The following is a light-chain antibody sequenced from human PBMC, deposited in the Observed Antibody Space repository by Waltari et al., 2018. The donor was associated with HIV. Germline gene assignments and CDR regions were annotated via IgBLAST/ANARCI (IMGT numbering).Light chain of an antibody. CDR1: NSNIGTPA. CDR3: QSSDNTLSGSV. Sequence: QSVLTQPPSVSGAPGQRVTPSCTGDNSNIGTPAVHWYQQFPGTAPQLLIYNTNNRPSGVPDRFSGSKSGTSASLAITGLQAEDEADYYCQSSDNTLSGSVFGGGTKLTVL. V-gene: IGLV1-40*01. J-gene: IGLJ2*01. CDR2: NTN.